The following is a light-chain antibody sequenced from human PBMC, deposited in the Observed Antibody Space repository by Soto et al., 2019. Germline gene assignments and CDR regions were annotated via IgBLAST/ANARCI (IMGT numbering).Light chain of an antibody. V-gene: IGKV3-20*01. Sequence: ENVVTQSPGTLSLSPGERATLSCRASQSVSSTSLGWYQPKPGQAPRLLMYGASNRATGIPDRFSGSGSGTDFTLTISRLEPEDFAVYYCQQYGSSPITFGQGTRLEIK. CDR3: QQYGSSPIT. CDR2: GAS. CDR1: QSVSSTS. J-gene: IGKJ5*01.